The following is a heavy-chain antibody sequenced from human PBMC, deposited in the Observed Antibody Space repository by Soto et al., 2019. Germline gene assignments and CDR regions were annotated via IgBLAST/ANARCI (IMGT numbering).Heavy chain of an antibody. Sequence: SETLSLTCTVSGDSIGGVGYRSWIRQPPGKGLEWIGYIYYSGSTNYNPPLKSRVTISVDTSKNQFSLKLSSVTAADTAVYYCARIGLVPYAFDIWGQGTMVTVSS. CDR3: ARIGLVPYAFDI. V-gene: IGHV4-61*08. J-gene: IGHJ3*02. CDR2: IYYSGST. D-gene: IGHD6-6*01. CDR1: GDSIGGVGY.